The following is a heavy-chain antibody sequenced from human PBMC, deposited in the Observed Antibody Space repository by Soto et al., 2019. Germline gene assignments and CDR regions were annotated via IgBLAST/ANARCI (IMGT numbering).Heavy chain of an antibody. CDR2: IKQDGSEK. J-gene: IGHJ6*02. Sequence: GGSLRLSCAASGFTFSSYWMSWVRQAPGKGLEWVANIKQDGSEKYYVDSVKGRFTISRDNAKNSLYLQMNSLRAEDTAVYYCASSPYSNGFYYYYGMDVWGQGTTVTVSS. D-gene: IGHD5-18*01. V-gene: IGHV3-7*01. CDR3: ASSPYSNGFYYYYGMDV. CDR1: GFTFSSYW.